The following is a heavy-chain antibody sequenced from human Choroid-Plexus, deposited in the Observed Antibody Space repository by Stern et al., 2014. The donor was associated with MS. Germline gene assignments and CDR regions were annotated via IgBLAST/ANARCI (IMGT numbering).Heavy chain of an antibody. J-gene: IGHJ5*02. V-gene: IGHV3-30*18. CDR3: AKDRQYLTYFFDH. D-gene: IGHD2/OR15-2a*01. CDR1: GFTFDSCA. CDR2: VSYDGSNK. Sequence: VPLVDPGGGVVQPGRPMRLSCGASGFTFDSCAMHWVRQDPGKGPAWVAGVSYDGSNKYYADSVKDRLTISRDNSQNTLYMQMSSLRPEDTAVYYCAKDRQYLTYFFDHWGQGSLVTVSS.